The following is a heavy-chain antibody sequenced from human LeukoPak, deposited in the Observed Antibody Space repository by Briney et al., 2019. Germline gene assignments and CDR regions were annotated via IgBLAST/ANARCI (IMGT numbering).Heavy chain of an antibody. CDR2: INHSGST. Sequence: SSETLSLTYTVSGGSFSGYYWSWIRQPPGKGLEWIGEINHSGSTNYNPSLKSRVTISVDTSKNQFSLKLSSVTAADTAVYYCARHSFDCSSTSCYPYYYYGMDVWGQGTTVTVSS. D-gene: IGHD2-2*01. CDR3: ARHSFDCSSTSCYPYYYYGMDV. J-gene: IGHJ6*02. CDR1: GGSFSGYY. V-gene: IGHV4-34*01.